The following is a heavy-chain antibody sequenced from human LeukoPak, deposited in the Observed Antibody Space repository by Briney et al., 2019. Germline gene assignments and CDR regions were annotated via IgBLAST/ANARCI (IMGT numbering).Heavy chain of an antibody. CDR1: GDSISSSPYY. CDR3: ARDKNWED. Sequence: SETLSLACTVSGDSISSSPYYWGWIRQPPGKGLEWIGSIYYSGNTYYNPSLKSRVTISVDTSKNQFSLKLSSVTAADTAVYYCARDKNWEDWGQGTLVTVSS. D-gene: IGHD7-27*01. J-gene: IGHJ4*02. CDR2: IYYSGNT. V-gene: IGHV4-39*07.